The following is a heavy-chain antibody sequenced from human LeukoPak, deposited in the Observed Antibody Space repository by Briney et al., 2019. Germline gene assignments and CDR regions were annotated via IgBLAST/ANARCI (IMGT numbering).Heavy chain of an antibody. D-gene: IGHD6-19*01. CDR3: ARGLVWTSSGWFFDY. Sequence: SGGSLRLSCAASGFTFSSYNMNWVRQAPGKGLEWVSYISSSSSTTHYADSMKGRFTISRDNAKNSLYLQMSSLRAEDTAVYYCARGLVWTSSGWFFDYWGQGTLITVSS. CDR1: GFTFSSYN. J-gene: IGHJ4*02. CDR2: ISSSSSTT. V-gene: IGHV3-48*04.